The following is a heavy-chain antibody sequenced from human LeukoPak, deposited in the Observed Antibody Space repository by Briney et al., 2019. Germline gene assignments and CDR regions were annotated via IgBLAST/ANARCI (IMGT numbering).Heavy chain of an antibody. D-gene: IGHD3-16*01. J-gene: IGHJ4*02. CDR2: ISGDDTRT. Sequence: PGGSLRLSCAASGFSFSSYAMTWARQAPVKGLEWVSAISGDDTRTYYADSVKGRFTISRDNSKNTLYLEMSSLRVEDTAIYYCAKWPEGAMDYFDYWGQGTLVTVSS. V-gene: IGHV3-23*01. CDR3: AKWPEGAMDYFDY. CDR1: GFSFSSYA.